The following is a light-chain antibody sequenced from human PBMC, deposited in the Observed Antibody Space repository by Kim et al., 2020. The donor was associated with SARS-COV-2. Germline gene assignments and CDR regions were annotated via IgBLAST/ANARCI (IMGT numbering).Light chain of an antibody. Sequence: GQSVTLSCTGTSSDVGGYKYVAWYQQHPGKAPKLIIYEVNKRPSGVPDRFSGSKTGNTASLTVSGLQAEDEADYYCSSYAGSNNLIFGGGTQLTVL. CDR2: EVN. CDR1: SSDVGGYKY. V-gene: IGLV2-8*01. J-gene: IGLJ2*01. CDR3: SSYAGSNNLI.